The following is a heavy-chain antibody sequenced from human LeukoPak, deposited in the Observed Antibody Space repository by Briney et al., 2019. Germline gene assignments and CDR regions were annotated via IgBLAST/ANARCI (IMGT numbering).Heavy chain of an antibody. J-gene: IGHJ3*02. CDR3: ARAGPTGTNDAFDI. D-gene: IGHD1-1*01. V-gene: IGHV3-53*01. CDR2: IYRGGST. CDR1: GFPVSRNY. Sequence: PGGSLRLSCAAPGFPVSRNYMTWVRQAPRKGLGWVLVIYRGGSTYYADSVKGRLTISRDNSKNTLYLQMNSLRAEDTAVYYCARAGPTGTNDAFDIWGQGAMVTVSS.